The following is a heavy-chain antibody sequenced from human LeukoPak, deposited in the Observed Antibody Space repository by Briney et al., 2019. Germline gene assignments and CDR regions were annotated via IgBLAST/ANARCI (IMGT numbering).Heavy chain of an antibody. CDR2: THYTGTA. D-gene: IGHD4-23*01. J-gene: IGHJ4*02. V-gene: IGHV4-59*08. CDR3: ARHTSYGGNSAFGD. Sequence: SETLSLTCTVSGGFISTNYWSWIRQPPGKGLEWVGYTHYTGTANYNPSLSGRVTISVDTSKIHFSLKLYSVTAADTAVYYCARHTSYGGNSAFGDWGQGTLVTVSS. CDR1: GGFISTNY.